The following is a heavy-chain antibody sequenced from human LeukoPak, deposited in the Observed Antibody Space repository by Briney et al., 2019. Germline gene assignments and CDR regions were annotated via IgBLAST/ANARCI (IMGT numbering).Heavy chain of an antibody. CDR2: ISSSSSYI. Sequence: PGGSLRLSCAASGFTFSSYGMNWVRQAPGKGLEWVSSISSSSSYIYYADSVKGRFTISRDNAKNSLYLQMNSLRAEDTAVYYCARGGVGPIFDPQDIDYWGQGTLVTVSS. CDR1: GFTFSSYG. D-gene: IGHD1-26*01. CDR3: ARGGVGPIFDPQDIDY. V-gene: IGHV3-21*01. J-gene: IGHJ4*02.